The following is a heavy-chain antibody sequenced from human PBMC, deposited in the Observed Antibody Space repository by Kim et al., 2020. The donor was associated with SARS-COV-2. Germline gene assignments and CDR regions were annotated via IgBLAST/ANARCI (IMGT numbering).Heavy chain of an antibody. D-gene: IGHD2-2*01. Sequence: GSEINYVDSVKGRFTISRDNAKNSLFLQMNTLRDEDTAVYYCARDFHMLDFWGQGTLVTVSS. J-gene: IGHJ4*02. V-gene: IGHV3-7*01. CDR2: GSEI. CDR3: ARDFHMLDF.